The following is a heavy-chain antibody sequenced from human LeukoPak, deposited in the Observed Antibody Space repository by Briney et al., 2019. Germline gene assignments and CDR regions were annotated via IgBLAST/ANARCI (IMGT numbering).Heavy chain of an antibody. CDR3: AKDWGAYCSGGSCYGDFDY. D-gene: IGHD2-15*01. CDR2: ISGSGGST. Sequence: GGSLRLSCAASGFTFRSYGMSWVRQAPGKGLEWVSAISGSGGSTYYADSVKGRFTISRDNSKNTLYLQMDSLRGEDTAVYYCAKDWGAYCSGGSCYGDFDYWGQGTLVTVSS. CDR1: GFTFRSYG. V-gene: IGHV3-23*01. J-gene: IGHJ4*02.